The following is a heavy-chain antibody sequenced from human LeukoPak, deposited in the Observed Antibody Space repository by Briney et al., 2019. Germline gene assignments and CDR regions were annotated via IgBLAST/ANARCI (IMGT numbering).Heavy chain of an antibody. J-gene: IGHJ4*02. D-gene: IGHD3-10*01. Sequence: PGGSLRLSCAASGFTFRSYGMHWVRQAPGKGLEWVAYIRYDGSNKFYTVSVKGRFTISRDNSKSSLYLQMNSLRAEDTAVYYCRGTYYYGSGIDGDYFDYWGQGTLVTVSS. CDR2: IRYDGSNK. CDR1: GFTFRSYG. V-gene: IGHV3-30*02. CDR3: RGTYYYGSGIDGDYFDY.